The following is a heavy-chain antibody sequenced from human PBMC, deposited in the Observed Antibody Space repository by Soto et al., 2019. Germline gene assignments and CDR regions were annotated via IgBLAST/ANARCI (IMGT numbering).Heavy chain of an antibody. Sequence: GGSLRLSCAASGFTFSNYAMNWVRQAPGKGLEWVSVLGGRGTTTYYADSVKGRFTISRDNSKNTLYLQMNSLRAEDTAVYYCAYSSTPFDDWGQGTLVTVSS. V-gene: IGHV3-23*01. D-gene: IGHD6-13*01. J-gene: IGHJ4*02. CDR2: LGGRGTTT. CDR1: GFTFSNYA. CDR3: AYSSTPFDD.